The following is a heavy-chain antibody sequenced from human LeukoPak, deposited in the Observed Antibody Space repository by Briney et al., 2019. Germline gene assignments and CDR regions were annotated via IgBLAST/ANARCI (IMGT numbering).Heavy chain of an antibody. D-gene: IGHD6-13*01. CDR1: GFTFSHYG. J-gene: IGHJ4*02. V-gene: IGHV3-23*01. CDR2: ISGSGGST. CDR3: ATDLSYTSSWSDY. Sequence: QTGGSLRLSCAASGFTFSHYGMTWVRQAPGKGLEWVSAISGSGGSTYYAGSVKGRFTISRDNAKNSLYLQMNSLGAEDTAVYYCATDLSYTSSWSDYWGQGTLVTVSS.